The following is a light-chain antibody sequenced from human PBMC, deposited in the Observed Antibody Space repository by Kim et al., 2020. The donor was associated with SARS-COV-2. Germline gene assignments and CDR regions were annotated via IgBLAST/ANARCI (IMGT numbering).Light chain of an antibody. CDR1: SLRSYS. J-gene: IGLJ3*02. V-gene: IGLV3-19*01. CDR3: NSRDSSGSYWV. Sequence: ALGQTVRITCQGDSLRSYSTTWYRQKPGQAPALVIYAKNNRPSGIPGRFSASTSGNTASLTITGAQAEDEADYSCNSRDSSGSYWVFGGGTQLTVL. CDR2: AKN.